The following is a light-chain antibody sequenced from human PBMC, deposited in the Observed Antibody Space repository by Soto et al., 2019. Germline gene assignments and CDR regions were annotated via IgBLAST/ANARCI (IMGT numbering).Light chain of an antibody. CDR1: SSDVGGYNY. J-gene: IGLJ1*01. CDR3: SSYTSSSINYV. V-gene: IGLV2-14*01. CDR2: EVS. Sequence: QSVLTQPASVSGSPGQSITISCTGTSSDVGGYNYVSWYQQHPGKAPKLMIYEVSNRTSGVSNRFSGSKSGNTASLTISGPQAEDEADYYCSSYTSSSINYVFGTGTKVTVL.